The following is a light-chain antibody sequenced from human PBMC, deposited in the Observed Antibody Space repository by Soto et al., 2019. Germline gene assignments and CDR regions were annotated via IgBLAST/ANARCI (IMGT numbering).Light chain of an antibody. CDR1: SSDVGGYHS. Sequence: QSALTQPASVSGSPGQSITISCTGTSSDVGGYHSVSWYQQHPGIAPKLMIYEVSNRPSGVYNRFSGSKSGNTAPLTISGLQADDEADYYCSSYTTSSTRVFGGGTKLTVL. CDR3: SSYTTSSTRV. CDR2: EVS. J-gene: IGLJ2*01. V-gene: IGLV2-14*01.